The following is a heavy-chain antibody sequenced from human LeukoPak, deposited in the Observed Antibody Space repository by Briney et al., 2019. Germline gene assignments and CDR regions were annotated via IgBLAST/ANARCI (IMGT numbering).Heavy chain of an antibody. CDR3: ARDLTPLVGNHWGDAFDI. CDR1: GYTFTSYY. V-gene: IGHV1-46*01. J-gene: IGHJ3*02. Sequence: GASVKVSCKASGYTFTSYYMHWVRQAPGQGLEWMGLINPSGGSTSYAQKFQGRVTMTRDTSTSTVYMELSSLRSEDTAVYYCARDLTPLVGNHWGDAFDIWGQGTMVTVSS. D-gene: IGHD1-26*01. CDR2: INPSGGST.